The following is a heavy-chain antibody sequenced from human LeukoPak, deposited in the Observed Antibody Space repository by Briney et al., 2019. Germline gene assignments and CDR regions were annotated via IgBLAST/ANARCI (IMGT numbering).Heavy chain of an antibody. CDR3: ARDLGGSYYYFDY. V-gene: IGHV3-48*01. Sequence: GGSLRLSCAASGFTVSSNYMSWVRQAPGKGLEWVSYISRSTSTIYYADSMKGRFTISRDNAKNSLYLQMNSLRAEDTAVYYCARDLGGSYYYFDYWGQGTLVTVSS. J-gene: IGHJ4*02. D-gene: IGHD1-26*01. CDR1: GFTVSSNY. CDR2: ISRSTSTI.